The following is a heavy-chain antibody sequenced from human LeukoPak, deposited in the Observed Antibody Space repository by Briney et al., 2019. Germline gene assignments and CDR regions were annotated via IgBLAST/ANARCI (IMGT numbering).Heavy chain of an antibody. CDR2: IHYSGRT. CDR3: ARHQDGYGDYFDF. D-gene: IGHD5-24*01. CDR1: GGSIRSYY. V-gene: IGHV4-59*08. Sequence: SETLSLTCTVSGGSIRSYYWSWIRQPPGKGLEWIGYIHYSGRTKYDPSLESRVTISVDTSKNQFSLKVSSVTAPDTAIYYCARHQDGYGDYFDFWGQGILVTVSS. J-gene: IGHJ4*02.